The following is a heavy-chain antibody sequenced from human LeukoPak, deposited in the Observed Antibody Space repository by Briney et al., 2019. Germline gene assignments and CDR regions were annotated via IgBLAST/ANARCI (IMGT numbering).Heavy chain of an antibody. CDR1: GYSISSGYY. CDR3: ARVGYDILTGYYPSYYYYMDV. J-gene: IGHJ6*03. CDR2: IYHSGST. V-gene: IGHV4-38-2*02. Sequence: PSETLSLTCTVSGYSISSGYYWGWIRQPPGKGLEWIGSIYHSGSTYYNPSLKSRVTISVDTSKNQFSLKLSSVTAADTAVYYCARVGYDILTGYYPSYYYYMDVWGKGTTVTVSS. D-gene: IGHD3-9*01.